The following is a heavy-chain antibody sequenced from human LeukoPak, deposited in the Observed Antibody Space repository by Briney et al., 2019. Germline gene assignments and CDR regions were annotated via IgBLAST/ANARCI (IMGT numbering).Heavy chain of an antibody. CDR1: GGTISSYA. CDR3: GRWLRLVRGGYNWFDP. CDR2: IIPIFGTA. Sequence: ASVKVSCKASGGTISSYAISWVRQAPGQGLEWMGGIIPIFGTANYAQKFQGRVTITADESTSTAYMELSSLRSEDTAVYYCGRWLRLVRGGYNWFDPWGQGTLVTVSS. J-gene: IGHJ5*02. D-gene: IGHD5-12*01. V-gene: IGHV1-69*01.